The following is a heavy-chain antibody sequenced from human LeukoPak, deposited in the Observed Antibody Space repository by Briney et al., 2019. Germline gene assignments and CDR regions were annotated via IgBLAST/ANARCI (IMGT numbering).Heavy chain of an antibody. J-gene: IGHJ3*02. D-gene: IGHD3-10*01. CDR3: ARDLPVAAPGAFDI. V-gene: IGHV4-59*01. CDR1: GGSISSYY. CDR2: IYYSGST. Sequence: SETLSLTCTVSGGSISSYYWSWIRQPPGKGLEWIGYIYYSGSTNYNPSLKSRVTISVDTSKNQFSLKLSSVTAADTAVYYCARDLPVAAPGAFDIWGQGTMVTVSS.